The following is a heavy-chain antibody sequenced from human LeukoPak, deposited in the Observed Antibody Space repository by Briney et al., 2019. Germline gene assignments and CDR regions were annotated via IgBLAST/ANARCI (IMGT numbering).Heavy chain of an antibody. J-gene: IGHJ3*02. CDR1: GFSFSGYT. CDR3: ARDAANDFWSASGNSFAI. Sequence: GGSLRLSCVASGFSFSGYTVNWVRQAPGKGVEWVGSISSTSTFIYYLVSLQGRFIISRDNSKDSIYLQMDNLRVEDTGVYYCARDAANDFWSASGNSFAIWGPGTLVTVTS. V-gene: IGHV3-21*06. CDR2: ISSTSTFI. D-gene: IGHD3-3*01.